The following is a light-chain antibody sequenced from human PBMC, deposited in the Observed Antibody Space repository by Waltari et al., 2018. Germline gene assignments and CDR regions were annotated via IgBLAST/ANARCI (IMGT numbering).Light chain of an antibody. CDR3: ASWDDGMGGPE. CDR2: KNS. J-gene: IGLJ3*02. Sequence: QSVLTQPPSASGTLGQRVTISCSGGSANVASTYVSWYPQLPGMAPKLLIFKNSQRPSGVPARFSGSKSGTSASLAISGLRSEDEGDYYCASWDDGMGGPEFGGGTTVTVL. CDR1: SANVASTY. V-gene: IGLV1-47*01.